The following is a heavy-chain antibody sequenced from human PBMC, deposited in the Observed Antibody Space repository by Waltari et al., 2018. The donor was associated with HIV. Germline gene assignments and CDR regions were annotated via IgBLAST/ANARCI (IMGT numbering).Heavy chain of an antibody. CDR3: ARVRSYGMDV. J-gene: IGHJ6*02. Sequence: QVQLVQSGAEVKKPGASVKVSCKASGYTFTSYAMHWVRQAPGQRLEWMGWINAGNGNTKDSQKFQGRVTITRDTSASTAYMELSSLRSEDTAVYYCARVRSYGMDVWGQGTTVTVSS. V-gene: IGHV1-3*01. CDR1: GYTFTSYA. CDR2: INAGNGNT.